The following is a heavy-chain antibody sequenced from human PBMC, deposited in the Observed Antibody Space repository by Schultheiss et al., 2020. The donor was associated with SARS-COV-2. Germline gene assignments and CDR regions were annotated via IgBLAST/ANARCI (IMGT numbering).Heavy chain of an antibody. CDR3: ARGDSSWYLVDV. D-gene: IGHD6-13*01. Sequence: ASVKVSCKASGYTFTSYAMHWVRQAPGQRLEWMGWINAGNGNTKYSQKFQGRVTITRDTSASTAYMELSSLRSEDTAVYYCARGDSSWYLVDVWGQGTTVTVSS. J-gene: IGHJ6*02. CDR2: INAGNGNT. V-gene: IGHV1-3*01. CDR1: GYTFTSYA.